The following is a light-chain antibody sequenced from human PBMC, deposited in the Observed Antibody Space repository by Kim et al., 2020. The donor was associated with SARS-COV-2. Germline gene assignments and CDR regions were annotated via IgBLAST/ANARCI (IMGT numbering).Light chain of an antibody. J-gene: IGKJ2*01. Sequence: SPGERATLSCRASQSVGSNLAWYQQISGQAPRLLIYGASLRATGIPVRFSGSGSGTEFTLTISGLQSEDFAVYYCQQYGNWPPYTFGQGTKLEI. CDR3: QQYGNWPPYT. CDR1: QSVGSN. V-gene: IGKV3D-15*01. CDR2: GAS.